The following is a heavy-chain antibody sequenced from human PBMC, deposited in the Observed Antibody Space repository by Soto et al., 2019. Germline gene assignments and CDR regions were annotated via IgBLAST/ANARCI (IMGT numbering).Heavy chain of an antibody. D-gene: IGHD3-10*01. J-gene: IGHJ4*02. CDR2: IKPGTSDI. CDR1: GYKFGSAW. Sequence: GESLKISCKGVGYKFGSAWIGWVRQMPGKGLEWMGIIKPGTSDIRYSPSCRGHVTISADEAVSTAYLQWSSLKASDTAMYYYGSGSPYLDYWGQGTLVTVSS. V-gene: IGHV5-51*01. CDR3: GSGSPYLDY.